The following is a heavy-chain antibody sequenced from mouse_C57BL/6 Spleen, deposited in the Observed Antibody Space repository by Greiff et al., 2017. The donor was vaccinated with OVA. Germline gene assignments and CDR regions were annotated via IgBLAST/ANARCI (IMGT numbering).Heavy chain of an antibody. Sequence: VQLQQPGAELVKPGASVKMSCKASGYTFTSYWITWVKQRPGQGLEWIGDIYPGSGSTNNNEKFKSKATLTVDTSSSTAYMQLSSLTSEDSAVYYCARSGLRRGRAMDYWGQGTSVTVSS. CDR1: GYTFTSYW. J-gene: IGHJ4*01. CDR2: IYPGSGST. V-gene: IGHV1-55*01. CDR3: ARSGLRRGRAMDY. D-gene: IGHD2-4*01.